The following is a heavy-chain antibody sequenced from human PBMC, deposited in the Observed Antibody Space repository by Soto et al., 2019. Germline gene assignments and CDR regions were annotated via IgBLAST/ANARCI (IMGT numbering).Heavy chain of an antibody. CDR2: ISAYNGNT. J-gene: IGHJ4*02. D-gene: IGHD5-12*01. V-gene: IGHV1-18*01. Sequence: ASVKVSCKASGYTFTSYGISWVRQAPGQGLEWMGWISAYNGNTNYAQKLQGRVTMTTDTSTSTAYMELRSLRSDDTALYYCAKDIEAEREYSGSSFDYWGQGTLVTVSS. CDR3: AKDIEAEREYSGSSFDY. CDR1: GYTFTSYG.